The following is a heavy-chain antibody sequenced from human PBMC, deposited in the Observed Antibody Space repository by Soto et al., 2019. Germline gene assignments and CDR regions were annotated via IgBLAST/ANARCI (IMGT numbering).Heavy chain of an antibody. V-gene: IGHV5-51*01. Sequence: PGESLKISCQASGYSFTRKWIAWVRQRPGKGLEWLGVIYPLDSYTKYSPSFEGQVTLTRDTSIGTAYIEVNSLTSDDTAVYFCTRENIENSDGLYDAFDIWGQGTTVTVSS. D-gene: IGHD5-18*01. CDR1: GYSFTRKW. J-gene: IGHJ3*02. CDR3: TRENIENSDGLYDAFDI. CDR2: IYPLDSYT.